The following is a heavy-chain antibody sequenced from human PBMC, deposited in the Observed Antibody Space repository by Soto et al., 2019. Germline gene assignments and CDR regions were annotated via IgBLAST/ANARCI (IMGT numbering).Heavy chain of an antibody. CDR1: GFTFSSYA. Sequence: EVLLLDYGGGLVQPGGSLRLSCAASGFTFSSYAMSWVRQAPGKGLEWVSGIGGSGGSRYYVDSVKGRFTISRDNSKNMLYLQMNSLRAEDTAVYYCARDLEAYYYASGKWGQGTRVTVSS. D-gene: IGHD3-10*01. J-gene: IGHJ4*02. V-gene: IGHV3-23*01. CDR2: IGGSGGSR. CDR3: ARDLEAYYYASGK.